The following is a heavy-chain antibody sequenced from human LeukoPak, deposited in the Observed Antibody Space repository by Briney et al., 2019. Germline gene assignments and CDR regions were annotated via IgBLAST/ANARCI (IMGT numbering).Heavy chain of an antibody. CDR2: ISGSVRTT. CDR3: AKDRRELDVFDI. J-gene: IGHJ3*02. Sequence: GGSLRLSCAASGFTFNTYAMSWVRQAPGKGLEWVSGISGSVRTTYYADSVKGRFTISRDNSKNTLFVQMNSLRAEDTAVYYCAKDRRELDVFDIWGQGTMVTVSS. CDR1: GFTFNTYA. V-gene: IGHV3-23*01.